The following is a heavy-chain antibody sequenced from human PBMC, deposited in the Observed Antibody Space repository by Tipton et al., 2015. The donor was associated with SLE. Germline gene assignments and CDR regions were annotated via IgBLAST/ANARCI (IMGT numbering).Heavy chain of an antibody. J-gene: IGHJ4*02. D-gene: IGHD3-22*01. CDR1: GSSITNGYY. CDR2: IYHSGNT. Sequence: TLSLTCAVSGSSITNGYYWGWIRQPPGKGLEWIGSIYHSGNTYYNPSLKNRVTISIDTSKNQFSLKLTSVTAADSAVYFCARLSDYDSGGYYPWYFDYWGQGTLVTVSS. V-gene: IGHV4-38-2*01. CDR3: ARLSDYDSGGYYPWYFDY.